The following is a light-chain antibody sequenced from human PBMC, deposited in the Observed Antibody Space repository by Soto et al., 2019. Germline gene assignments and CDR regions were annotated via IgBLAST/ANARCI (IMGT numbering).Light chain of an antibody. CDR3: ETWDSNTHTV. J-gene: IGLJ3*02. Sequence: QSVLTQSSSASASLGSSVKLTCTLSSGNSSYIIAWHQQQPGKAPRYLMKLEGSGSYNKGSGVPDRFSGSSSGADRYLTISNLQFEAEADYYCETWDSNTHTVFGGGTKVTVL. CDR1: SGNSSYI. V-gene: IGLV4-60*02. CDR2: LEGSGSY.